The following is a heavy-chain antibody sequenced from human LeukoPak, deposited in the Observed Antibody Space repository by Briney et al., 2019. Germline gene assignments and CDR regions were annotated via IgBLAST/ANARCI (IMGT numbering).Heavy chain of an antibody. CDR1: RFTFSSYA. CDR2: ISGSGGSI. J-gene: IGHJ3*02. Sequence: GGSLRLSCAASRFTFSSYAMSWVRQAPGKGLEWVSSISGSGGSIYYVDSVKGRFTISRDNSKNTLYLQMNSLRAEDTAVYYCAKDRGDGYNYDGFEIWGQGTMVTVSS. D-gene: IGHD5-24*01. CDR3: AKDRGDGYNYDGFEI. V-gene: IGHV3-23*01.